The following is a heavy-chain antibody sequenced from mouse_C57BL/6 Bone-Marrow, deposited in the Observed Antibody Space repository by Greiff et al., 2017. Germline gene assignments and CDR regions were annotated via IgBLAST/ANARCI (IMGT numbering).Heavy chain of an antibody. Sequence: QVQLKESGAELARPGASVKLSCKASGYTFTSYGISWVKQRTGQGLEWIGEIYPRSGNTYYNEKFKGKATLTADKSSSTAYMELRSLTSEDSAVYFCARRDYYYGSSYDLYFDVWGTGTTVTVSS. V-gene: IGHV1-81*01. CDR3: ARRDYYYGSSYDLYFDV. J-gene: IGHJ1*03. D-gene: IGHD1-1*01. CDR2: IYPRSGNT. CDR1: GYTFTSYG.